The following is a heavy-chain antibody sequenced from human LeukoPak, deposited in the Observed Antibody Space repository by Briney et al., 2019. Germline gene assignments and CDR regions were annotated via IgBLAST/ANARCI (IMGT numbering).Heavy chain of an antibody. D-gene: IGHD1-26*01. J-gene: IGHJ5*02. CDR1: GGSISSSGYY. V-gene: IGHV4-39*01. CDR2: IYYSGST. Sequence: SETLSLTCTVSGGSISSSGYYWGWIRQPPGKGLEWIASIYYSGSTYYNPSLKSRVTISVDTSKNQLSLKLSSMIAADTAVYYCARHEYSGSYYGLSWFDPWGQGTLVTFSS. CDR3: ARHEYSGSYYGLSWFDP.